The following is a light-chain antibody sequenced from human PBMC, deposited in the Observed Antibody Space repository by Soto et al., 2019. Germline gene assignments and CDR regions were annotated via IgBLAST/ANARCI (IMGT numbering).Light chain of an antibody. J-gene: IGKJ2*01. CDR2: DAS. Sequence: EIVLTQSPATLSLSPGEKATLSCRASQSVSSYLAWYQQKPGQARRVLIYDASNRATGNPARFSDSGSETDFTLTISSLEPEDSAVYYSQQRSNWPPYTFGQGTKLEIK. V-gene: IGKV3-11*01. CDR1: QSVSSY. CDR3: QQRSNWPPYT.